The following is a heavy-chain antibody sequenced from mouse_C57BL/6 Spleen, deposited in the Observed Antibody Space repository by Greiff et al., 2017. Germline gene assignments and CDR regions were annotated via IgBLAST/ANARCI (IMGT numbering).Heavy chain of an antibody. V-gene: IGHV1-26*01. CDR1: GYTFTDYY. Sequence: VQLQQSGPELVKPGASVKISCKASGYTFTDYYMNWVKQSHGKSLEWIGDINPNNGGTSYNQKFKGKATLTVDKSSSTAYMVLRSLTSEDSAFYYCARRVWEFYFDYEGQGTTLTVSS. CDR2: INPNNGGT. J-gene: IGHJ2*01. D-gene: IGHD2-10*02. CDR3: ARRVWEFYFDY.